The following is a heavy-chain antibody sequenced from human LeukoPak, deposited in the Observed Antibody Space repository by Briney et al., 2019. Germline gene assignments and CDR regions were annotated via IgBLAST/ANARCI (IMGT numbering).Heavy chain of an antibody. D-gene: IGHD5-24*01. V-gene: IGHV3-33*06. CDR2: IWYDGTHK. CDR1: GFTFSSCG. Sequence: PGRSLRLSCAASGFTFSSCGFHWVRQAPGKGLEWVAVIWYDGTHKYYADSVKGRLTISRDNSKNTVYLQMNSLRAEDTAAYYCVKDRGDGYRGFDYWGQGTLVTVSS. J-gene: IGHJ4*02. CDR3: VKDRGDGYRGFDY.